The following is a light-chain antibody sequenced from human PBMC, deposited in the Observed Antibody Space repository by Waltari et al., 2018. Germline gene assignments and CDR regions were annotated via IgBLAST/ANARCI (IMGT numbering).Light chain of an antibody. CDR2: DFD. Sequence: QSALTQPRSASGSPGPSVTIPCTGTIHDIGSYTYVPWYQHTPDNAPNLIIYDFDRRPSGVPYRFSASKSGITASLTISGLQSADEGDYYCCSYAGKYTFVFGGGTKLTV. J-gene: IGLJ2*01. V-gene: IGLV2-11*01. CDR3: CSYAGKYTFV. CDR1: IHDIGSYTY.